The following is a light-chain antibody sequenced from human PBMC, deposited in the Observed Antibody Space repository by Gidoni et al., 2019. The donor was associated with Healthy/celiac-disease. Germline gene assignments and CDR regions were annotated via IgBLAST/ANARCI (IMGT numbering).Light chain of an antibody. CDR3: CSYAGTYTYV. CDR1: SSDVGGYNY. Sequence: QSALTQPRSVSGSPGQSVTISCTGTSSDVGGYNYVSWYQHHPGKAPKLMIYDVNKRPSGVPERFSGSKSGNTASLTISGLQAEDEADYSCCSYAGTYTYVFGTGTKVTVL. J-gene: IGLJ1*01. CDR2: DVN. V-gene: IGLV2-11*01.